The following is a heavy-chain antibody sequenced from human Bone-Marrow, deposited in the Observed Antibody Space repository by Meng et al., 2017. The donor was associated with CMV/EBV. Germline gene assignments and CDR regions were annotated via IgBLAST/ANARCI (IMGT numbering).Heavy chain of an antibody. Sequence: GESLKISCAASGFTFSSYSMNWVRQAPGKGLEWVSSISSSSSYIYYAGSVKGRFTISRDNAKNSLYLQMNSLRAEDTAVYYCAREPAVAGTRYFQHWGQGTLVTVSS. J-gene: IGHJ1*01. D-gene: IGHD6-19*01. CDR1: GFTFSSYS. CDR3: AREPAVAGTRYFQH. CDR2: ISSSSSYI. V-gene: IGHV3-21*01.